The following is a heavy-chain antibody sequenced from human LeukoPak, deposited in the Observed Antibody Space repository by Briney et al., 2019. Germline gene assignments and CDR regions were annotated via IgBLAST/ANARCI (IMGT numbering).Heavy chain of an antibody. CDR1: GGSFSGYY. Sequence: SETLSLTCAVYGGSFSGYYWSWIRQPPGKGLEWIGEINHSGSTNYNPSLKSRVTISVDTSKNQFSLKLSSVTAADTAVYYCARLAVAGTRYYYYMDVWGKGTTVTISS. D-gene: IGHD6-19*01. CDR2: INHSGST. CDR3: ARLAVAGTRYYYYMDV. V-gene: IGHV4-34*01. J-gene: IGHJ6*03.